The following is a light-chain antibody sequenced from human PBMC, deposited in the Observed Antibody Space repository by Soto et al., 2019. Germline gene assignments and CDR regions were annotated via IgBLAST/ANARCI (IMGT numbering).Light chain of an antibody. CDR2: DAS. V-gene: IGKV3-11*01. CDR1: QSVSSS. J-gene: IGKJ1*01. CDR3: QQRSNWPPT. Sequence: EIVLTQSPATLSLSPGERATLSCRASQSVSSSLAWYQQKPGQAPRLLIYDASNRATGIPARFSGSGSGTDFTLTIGSLEPEDFAVYSCQQRSNWPPTFGQGTKVEIK.